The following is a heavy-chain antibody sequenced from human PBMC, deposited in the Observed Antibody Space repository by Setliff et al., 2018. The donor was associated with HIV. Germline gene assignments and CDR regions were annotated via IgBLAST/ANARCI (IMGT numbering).Heavy chain of an antibody. J-gene: IGHJ5*02. CDR2: IYHSGRT. V-gene: IGHV4-4*02. CDR3: ARWDSMGYGSGSGVKWFDP. Sequence: SETLSLTCAVSGGSISSLNWWSWVRQPPGKGLEWIWEIYHSGRTSYNPSLKSRASISVDKSKNQFSLKLSSVTAAATAVYYCARWDSMGYGSGSGVKWFDPWGQGTLVTVSS. D-gene: IGHD3-10*01. CDR1: GGSISSLNW.